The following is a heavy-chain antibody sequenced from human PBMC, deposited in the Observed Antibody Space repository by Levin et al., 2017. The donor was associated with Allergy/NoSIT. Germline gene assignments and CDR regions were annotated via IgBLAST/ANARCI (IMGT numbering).Heavy chain of an antibody. J-gene: IGHJ5*02. V-gene: IGHV3-23*01. Sequence: GGSLRLSCAASGFTFSSYAMSWVRQAPGKGLEWVSAISGSGGSTYYADSVKGRFTISRDNSKNTLYLQMNSLRAEDTAVYYCAKDRGFWSGYLLSAFDPWGQGTLVTVSS. CDR3: AKDRGFWSGYLLSAFDP. D-gene: IGHD3-3*01. CDR2: ISGSGGST. CDR1: GFTFSSYA.